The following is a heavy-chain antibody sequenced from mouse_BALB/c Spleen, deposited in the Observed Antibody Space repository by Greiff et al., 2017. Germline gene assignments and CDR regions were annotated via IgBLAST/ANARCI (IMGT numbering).Heavy chain of an antibody. D-gene: IGHD1-1*01. Sequence: VQLQQSGAELVRPGTSVKISCKASGYTFTNYWLGWVKQRPGHGLEWIGDIYPGGGCTNYNEKFKGKATLTADTSSSTAYMQLSSLTSEDSAVYFCARGVVEGDYAMDYWGQGTSVTVSS. J-gene: IGHJ4*01. CDR3: ARGVVEGDYAMDY. CDR2: IYPGGGCT. V-gene: IGHV1-63*02. CDR1: GYTFTNYW.